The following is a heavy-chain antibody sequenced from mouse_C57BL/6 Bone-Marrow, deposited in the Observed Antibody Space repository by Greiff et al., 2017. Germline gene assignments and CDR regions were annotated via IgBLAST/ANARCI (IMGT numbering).Heavy chain of an antibody. J-gene: IGHJ2*01. V-gene: IGHV5-6*01. Sequence: EVKLMESGGDLVKPGGSLKLSCAASGFTFSSYGMSWVRQTPDTRLEWVATISSGGSYTYYPDSVKGRFTISRDNAKNTLYLQMSSLKSEDTAMYYCARHRAPYFDYWGQGTTLTVSS. D-gene: IGHD3-3*01. CDR2: ISSGGSYT. CDR3: ARHRAPYFDY. CDR1: GFTFSSYG.